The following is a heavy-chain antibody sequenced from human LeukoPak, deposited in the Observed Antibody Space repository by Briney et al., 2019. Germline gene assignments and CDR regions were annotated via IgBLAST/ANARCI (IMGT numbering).Heavy chain of an antibody. CDR3: AKDRRITFGGVIVPFDY. D-gene: IGHD3-16*02. Sequence: PGGSLRLSCAASGFTFSSYAMSWVRQAPGKGLEWVSAISGSGGSTYYADSVKGRFTISRDNSKNTLYLQMNSLRAEDTAVYYCAKDRRITFGGVIVPFDYWGQGTLVTVSS. V-gene: IGHV3-23*01. CDR2: ISGSGGST. J-gene: IGHJ4*02. CDR1: GFTFSSYA.